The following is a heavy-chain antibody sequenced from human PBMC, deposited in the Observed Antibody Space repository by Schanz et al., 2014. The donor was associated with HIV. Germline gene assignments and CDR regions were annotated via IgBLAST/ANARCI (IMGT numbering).Heavy chain of an antibody. CDR1: GGTSSRND. D-gene: IGHD3-3*01. V-gene: IGHV1-69*06. CDR3: ARDSPVASLNLEE. CDR2: FNVMLSKI. J-gene: IGHJ4*02. Sequence: QVQLVQSGEEEKKTGSGEKEERKASGGTSSRNDLPWVRQAPGQGLEWIGHFNVMLSKINSAQKFQGRVTITADKSTSTAYMELSSLRSEDTAVFYSARDSPVASLNLEEWGKGTLVTVSS.